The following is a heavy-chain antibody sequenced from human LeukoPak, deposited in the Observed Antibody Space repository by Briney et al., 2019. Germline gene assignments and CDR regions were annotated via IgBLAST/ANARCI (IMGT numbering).Heavy chain of an antibody. CDR1: GYTFTGYY. V-gene: IGHV1-2*02. D-gene: IGHD5-12*01. Sequence: ASVKVSCKTSGYTFTGYYIHWVRQAHGQGLEWMGWMNPDSGGTTYAQKFQGRVSMTRDTSINTAYMELKRLRSDDTAVHYCARGKTYGGYPDFPNDYWGREPWSPSPQ. CDR2: MNPDSGGT. CDR3: ARGKTYGGYPDFPNDY. J-gene: IGHJ4*02.